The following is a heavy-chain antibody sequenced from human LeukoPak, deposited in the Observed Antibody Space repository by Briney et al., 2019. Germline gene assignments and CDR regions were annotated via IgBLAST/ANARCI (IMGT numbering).Heavy chain of an antibody. J-gene: IGHJ3*02. D-gene: IGHD2-15*01. Sequence: ASVKVSCKASGGTFSSYAISWVRQAPGQGLEWMGRIIPIFGTANYAQKFQGRVTITTDESTRPAYMELSSLRSEDTAVYYCARAPIYCSGGSYYLKAFDIWGQGTMVTVSS. CDR1: GGTFSSYA. CDR3: ARAPIYCSGGSYYLKAFDI. V-gene: IGHV1-69*05. CDR2: IIPIFGTA.